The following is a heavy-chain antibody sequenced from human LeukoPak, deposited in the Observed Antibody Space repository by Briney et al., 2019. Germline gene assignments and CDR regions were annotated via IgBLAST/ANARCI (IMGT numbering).Heavy chain of an antibody. CDR1: GFTFSSYA. CDR3: ARESYSSSWYYYYGMDV. V-gene: IGHV3-30-3*01. D-gene: IGHD6-13*01. J-gene: IGHJ6*02. Sequence: GGSLRLSCAASGFTFSSYAMHWVRQAPGKGLEWVAVISYDGSNKYYADSVKGRFTISRDNSKNTLYLQINSLRAEDTAVYYCARESYSSSWYYYYGMDVWGQGTTVTVSS. CDR2: ISYDGSNK.